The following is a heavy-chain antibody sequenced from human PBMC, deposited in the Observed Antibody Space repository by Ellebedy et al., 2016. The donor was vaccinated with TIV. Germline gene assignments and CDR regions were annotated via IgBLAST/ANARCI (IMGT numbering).Heavy chain of an antibody. CDR3: ARDRLSQVPAEDDYYYYGMDV. CDR1: GYTFTSYY. CDR2: INPSGGST. V-gene: IGHV1-46*01. Sequence: ASVKVSXXASGYTFTSYYMHWVRQAPGQGLEWMGIINPSGGSTSYAQKFQGRVTMTRDTSTSTVYMELSSLRSEDTAVYYCARDRLSQVPAEDDYYYYGMDVWGQGTTVTVSS. J-gene: IGHJ6*02. D-gene: IGHD2-2*01.